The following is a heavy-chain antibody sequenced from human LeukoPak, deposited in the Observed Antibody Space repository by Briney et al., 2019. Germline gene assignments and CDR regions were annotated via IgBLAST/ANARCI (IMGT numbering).Heavy chain of an antibody. J-gene: IGHJ4*02. Sequence: GGSLRLSCAASGFTFSNHWMHWVRQTPGKGLVWVSRIKGDGSSISHADSVKGRFTISRDNAKNTLDLQMNNLRVEDTAVYYCARDFDGPRASDYWGQGISVTVSS. CDR1: GFTFSNHW. CDR2: IKGDGSSI. V-gene: IGHV3-74*01. D-gene: IGHD4-17*01. CDR3: ARDFDGPRASDY.